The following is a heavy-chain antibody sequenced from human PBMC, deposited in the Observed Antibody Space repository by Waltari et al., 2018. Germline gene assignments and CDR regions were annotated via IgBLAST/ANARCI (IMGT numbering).Heavy chain of an antibody. CDR3: ARAGGYTAVGNSDY. Sequence: QVQLVESGGGVVQPGRSLRLSCAASGFTFSSYAMHWVRQAPGKGLEWVAVISYDGSNKYYADSVKGRFTISRDNSKNTLYLQMNSLRAEDTAVYYCARAGGYTAVGNSDYWGQGTLVTVSS. J-gene: IGHJ4*02. CDR1: GFTFSSYA. CDR2: ISYDGSNK. V-gene: IGHV3-30*04. D-gene: IGHD6-13*01.